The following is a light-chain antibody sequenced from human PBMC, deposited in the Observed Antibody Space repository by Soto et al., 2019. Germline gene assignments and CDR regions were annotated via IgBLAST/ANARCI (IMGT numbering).Light chain of an antibody. V-gene: IGLV2-11*01. J-gene: IGLJ1*01. CDR1: SSDVGGYNY. CDR2: DVS. Sequence: QSALTQPRSVSGSPGQSVTISCTGTSSDVGGYNYVSWYQQHPGKAPKLMIYDVSKRPSGVSDRFSGSKSGNTASLTISGLQAEDEADYYCCSYAGSYTLFGTGTKVTVL. CDR3: CSYAGSYTL.